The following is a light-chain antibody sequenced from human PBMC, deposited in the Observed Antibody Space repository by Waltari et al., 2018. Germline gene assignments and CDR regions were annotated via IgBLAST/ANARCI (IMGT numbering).Light chain of an antibody. Sequence: DIQMTQSPSSLSASVGDRVTITCRASQSISSYLNWYQQKPGKAPKLLIYAASSLQSGVPSRFSGSGSGTDFTLTISSLQPEDSATYHCQESVSTPKGTFGPGTKVEIK. CDR3: QESVSTPKGT. CDR1: QSISSY. J-gene: IGKJ3*01. CDR2: AAS. V-gene: IGKV1-39*01.